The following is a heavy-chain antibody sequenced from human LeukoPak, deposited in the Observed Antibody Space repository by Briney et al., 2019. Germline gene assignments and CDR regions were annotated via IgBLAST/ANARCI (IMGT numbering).Heavy chain of an antibody. CDR2: INPSSTTI. Sequence: GGSLRLSCAASGFTFSGYSMNWVRQAPGKGLEWVSYINPSSTTIYYADSVKGRFTISRDNSKNTLYLQMNSLRAEDTAVYYCAREDRGGMDVWGQGTTVTVSS. CDR1: GFTFSGYS. CDR3: AREDRGGMDV. J-gene: IGHJ6*02. D-gene: IGHD3-10*01. V-gene: IGHV3-48*01.